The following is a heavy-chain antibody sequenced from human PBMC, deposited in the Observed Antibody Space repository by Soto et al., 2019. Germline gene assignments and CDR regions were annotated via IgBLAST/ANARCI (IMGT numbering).Heavy chain of an antibody. CDR3: GRSVVGATGEILYNAMDV. V-gene: IGHV1-3*01. CDR1: GYTFTSYA. J-gene: IGHJ6*02. Sequence: QVQLVQSGAEVKKPGASVQVSCKASGYTFTSYALHWVRQARGERPECMGWINAANGDTKYSKKFQGRVTITRDTSASTGYMELSSLRSEDTAVYYCGRSVVGATGEILYNAMDVWGQGTTVTVSS. CDR2: INAANGDT. D-gene: IGHD1-26*01.